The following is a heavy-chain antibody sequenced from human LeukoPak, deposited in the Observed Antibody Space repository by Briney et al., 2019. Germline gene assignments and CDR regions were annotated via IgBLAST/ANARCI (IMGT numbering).Heavy chain of an antibody. CDR2: ISGSGDST. CDR1: GFTFNNYA. Sequence: GGSLRLSCAASGFTFNNYAMTWVRQAPGKGLEWVSTISGSGDSTHYADSVKGRLTISRDNSKNMLYLQMNSLRVEDTAIYYCVKGCSYTSCYTSDYWGQGTLVTVSS. V-gene: IGHV3-23*01. J-gene: IGHJ4*02. D-gene: IGHD2-2*02. CDR3: VKGCSYTSCYTSDY.